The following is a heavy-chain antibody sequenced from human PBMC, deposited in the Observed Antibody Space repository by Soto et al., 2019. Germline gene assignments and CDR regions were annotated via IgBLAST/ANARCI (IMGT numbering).Heavy chain of an antibody. J-gene: IGHJ6*02. CDR1: GYSFTCYW. V-gene: IGHV5-51*01. CDR3: ASPSIDGYPYGMDV. CDR2: IYPGDADT. Sequence: SLNSSCKGSGYSFTCYWICGLRQMPGKGLEWMGIIYPGDADTGYAPSFQGKVTISGDKSISTAYLQWSSLKASDTAMYYCASPSIDGYPYGMDVWGQGTTVTVSS. D-gene: IGHD6-6*01.